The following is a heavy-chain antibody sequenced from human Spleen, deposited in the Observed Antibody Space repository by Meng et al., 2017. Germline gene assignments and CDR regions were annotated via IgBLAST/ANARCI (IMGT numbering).Heavy chain of an antibody. Sequence: EVHLVESGGDLVKPGGSLRLSCAASGFTFSSYAMSWVRQAPGKGLEWVSAISGSGGSTYYADSVKGRFTISRDNSKNTLYLQMNSLRAEDTAVYYCTWDDKAVSDYWGQGTLVTVSS. V-gene: IGHV3-23*04. J-gene: IGHJ4*02. CDR2: ISGSGGST. CDR1: GFTFSSYA. D-gene: IGHD3-9*01. CDR3: TWDDKAVSDY.